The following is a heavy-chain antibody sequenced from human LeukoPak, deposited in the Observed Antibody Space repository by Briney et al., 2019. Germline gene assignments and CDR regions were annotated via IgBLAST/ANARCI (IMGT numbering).Heavy chain of an antibody. CDR2: INSDGSST. J-gene: IGHJ4*02. Sequence: PGESLILSCAASGFTFSSYWMHWVRQAPGKGLVWVSRINSDGSSTGYADSVKGRFTISRDNAKNTLYLQMNSLRAEDTAVYYCARVSTYSAIDYWGQGTLVTVSS. V-gene: IGHV3-74*01. CDR1: GFTFSSYW. D-gene: IGHD1-26*01. CDR3: ARVSTYSAIDY.